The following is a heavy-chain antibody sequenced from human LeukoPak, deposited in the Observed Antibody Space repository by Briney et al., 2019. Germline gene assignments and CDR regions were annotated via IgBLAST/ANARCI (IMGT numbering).Heavy chain of an antibody. CDR2: IIPIFGTA. CDR3: AMGTTVTPPGAFDI. CDR1: GGTFSSYA. J-gene: IGHJ3*02. D-gene: IGHD4-17*01. Sequence: SVKVSCKASGGTFSSYAISWVGQAPGQGLEWMGGIIPIFGTANYAQKFQGRVTITADESTSTAYMELSSLRSEDTAVYYCAMGTTVTPPGAFDIWGQGTMVTVSS. V-gene: IGHV1-69*13.